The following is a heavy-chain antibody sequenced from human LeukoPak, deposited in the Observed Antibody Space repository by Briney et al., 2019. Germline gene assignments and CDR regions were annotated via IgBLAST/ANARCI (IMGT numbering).Heavy chain of an antibody. CDR3: ARDEYYDILTGYYILGY. J-gene: IGHJ4*02. CDR1: GGSFSGYY. CDR2: INHSGST. V-gene: IGHV4-34*01. D-gene: IGHD3-9*01. Sequence: SETLSLTCAVYGGSFSGYYWSWIRQPPGKGLEWIGEINHSGSTNYNPSLKSRVTISVDTSKNQFSLKLSSVTAADTAVYYCARDEYYDILTGYYILGYWGQGTLVTVSS.